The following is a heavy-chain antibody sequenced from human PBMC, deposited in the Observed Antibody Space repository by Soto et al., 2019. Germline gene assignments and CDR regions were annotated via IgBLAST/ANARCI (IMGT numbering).Heavy chain of an antibody. CDR2: ISSSGSTI. D-gene: IGHD2-15*01. Sequence: PGGSLRLSCAASGFTFSDYYMSWIRQAPGKGLEWVSYISSSGSTIYYADSVKGRFTISRDNAMNSLYLQMNSLRAEDTAVYYCARGLPDMDYCSGGSCFSHYYYYGMDVWGQGTTVTSP. V-gene: IGHV3-11*01. J-gene: IGHJ6*02. CDR3: ARGLPDMDYCSGGSCFSHYYYYGMDV. CDR1: GFTFSDYY.